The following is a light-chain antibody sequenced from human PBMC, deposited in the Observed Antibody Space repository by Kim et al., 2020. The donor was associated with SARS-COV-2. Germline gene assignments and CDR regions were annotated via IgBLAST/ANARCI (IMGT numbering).Light chain of an antibody. V-gene: IGLV1-47*02. J-gene: IGLJ2*01. CDR1: SSNIGNYY. CDR2: SNN. CDR3: AAWDDTLSGHVV. Sequence: ELTQPPSASGTPGQRVTISCSGSSSNIGNYYVYWYQHLPGTAPKLLIYSNNQRPSGVPNRFSGSKSGTSASLAISGLQSEDEGDYYCAAWDDTLSGHVVFGGGTQLTVL.